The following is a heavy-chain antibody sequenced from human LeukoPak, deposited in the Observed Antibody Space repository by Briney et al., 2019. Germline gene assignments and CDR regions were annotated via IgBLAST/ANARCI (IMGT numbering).Heavy chain of an antibody. D-gene: IGHD1-7*01. V-gene: IGHV1-18*04. J-gene: IGHJ4*02. Sequence: ASVKVSCKASGYTFTGYYMHWVRQAPGQGLEWVGWISAYNGNTNYAQKVQGRVTMTTDTSTSTAYMELRSLRSDDTAVYYCARDNLTGELPPTFDYWGQGTLVTVSS. CDR3: ARDNLTGELPPTFDY. CDR1: GYTFTGYY. CDR2: ISAYNGNT.